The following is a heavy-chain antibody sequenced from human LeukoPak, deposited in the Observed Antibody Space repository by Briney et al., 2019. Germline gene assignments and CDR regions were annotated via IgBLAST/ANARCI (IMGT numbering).Heavy chain of an antibody. CDR1: GYTFTGYY. J-gene: IGHJ4*02. V-gene: IGHV1-2*06. Sequence: GASVKVSCKASGYTFTGYYMHWVRQAPGQGLEWMGRINPNSGGTNYAQKFQGRVTMTRDTSISTAYMELSRLRSDDTAVYCCASPTYYYDSSGYCWGQGTLVTVSS. CDR2: INPNSGGT. CDR3: ASPTYYYDSSGYC. D-gene: IGHD3-22*01.